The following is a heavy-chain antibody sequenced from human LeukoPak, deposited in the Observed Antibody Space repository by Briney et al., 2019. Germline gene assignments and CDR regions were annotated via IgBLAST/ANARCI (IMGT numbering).Heavy chain of an antibody. CDR3: AQTYSYGYDY. Sequence: SVKVSCKASGGTYSSYAISWVRQAPGQGLEWMGGIIPIFGTANYAQKFQGRVTITADESTSTAYMELSSLRSEDTAVYYCAQTYSYGYDYWGQGTLVTVSS. CDR2: IIPIFGTA. D-gene: IGHD5-18*01. J-gene: IGHJ4*02. V-gene: IGHV1-69*13. CDR1: GGTYSSYA.